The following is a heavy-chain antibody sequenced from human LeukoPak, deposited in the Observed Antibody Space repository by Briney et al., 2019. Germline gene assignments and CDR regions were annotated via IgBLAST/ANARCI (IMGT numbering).Heavy chain of an antibody. CDR2: ISGSGGST. CDR3: AKDQRGWSPFYGMDV. J-gene: IGHJ6*02. D-gene: IGHD6-19*01. CDR1: GFTFSSYA. Sequence: GGSLRLSCAASGFTFSSYAMSWVRQAPGKGLEWVSAISGSGGSTYYADSVKGRFTIPRDNSKNTLYLQMNSLRAEDTAVYYCAKDQRGWSPFYGMDVWRQGTTVTVSS. V-gene: IGHV3-23*01.